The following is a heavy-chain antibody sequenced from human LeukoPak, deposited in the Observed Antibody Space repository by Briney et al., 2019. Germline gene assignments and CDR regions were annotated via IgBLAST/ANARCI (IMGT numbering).Heavy chain of an antibody. J-gene: IGHJ4*02. D-gene: IGHD6-13*01. CDR3: ASLGYSSTTDLDY. V-gene: IGHV3-30*04. CDR2: ISYDGSNK. CDR1: GFTFSSYA. Sequence: SGGSLRLSCTASGFTFSSYAMHWVRQAPGKGLEWVAVISYDGSNKYYADSVKGRFTISRDNSKNTLYLQMNSLRAEDTAVYYCASLGYSSTTDLDYWGQGTLVTVSS.